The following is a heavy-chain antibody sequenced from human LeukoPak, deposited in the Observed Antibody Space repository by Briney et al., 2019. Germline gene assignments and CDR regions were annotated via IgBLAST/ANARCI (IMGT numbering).Heavy chain of an antibody. V-gene: IGHV3-23*01. CDR3: AKVRDLDTVLGRFDN. CDR2: ISGNGGRT. Sequence: GGSLRLSRAASGFTFSSYAMSWVRQAPGKGLEWVSVISGNGGRTYYADSVKGRFTISRDNSKNTLYLQMNSLRAEDTAVYYCAKVRDLDTVLGRFDNWGQGTLVTVSS. J-gene: IGHJ5*02. D-gene: IGHD5-18*01. CDR1: GFTFSSYA.